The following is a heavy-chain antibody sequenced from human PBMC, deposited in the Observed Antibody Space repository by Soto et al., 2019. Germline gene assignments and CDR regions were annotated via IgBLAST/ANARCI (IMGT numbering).Heavy chain of an antibody. CDR3: ASQDTAMAKDDY. CDR2: INSDGSST. Sequence: EVQLVESGGGLVQPGGSLRLSCAASGFTFSSYWMHWVRQAPGKGLVWVSRINSDGSSTSYADSVKGRFTISRDNAKNTRYVQMNSLRAEDTAVYYCASQDTAMAKDDYWGQGTLVTVSS. J-gene: IGHJ4*02. CDR1: GFTFSSYW. D-gene: IGHD5-18*01. V-gene: IGHV3-74*01.